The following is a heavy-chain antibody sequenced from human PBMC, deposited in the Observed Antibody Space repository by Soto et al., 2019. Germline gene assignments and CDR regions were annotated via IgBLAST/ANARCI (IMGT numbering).Heavy chain of an antibody. V-gene: IGHV1-69*13. CDR1: GGTFSSYA. Sequence: GASVKVSCKASGGTFSSYAISWVRQAPGQGLEWMGGIIPIFGTANYAQKFQGRVTITADESTSTAYVELSSLRSEDTAVYYCARDRGLLRFDYWGQGTLVTVSS. CDR2: IIPIFGTA. J-gene: IGHJ4*02. D-gene: IGHD2-21*02. CDR3: ARDRGLLRFDY.